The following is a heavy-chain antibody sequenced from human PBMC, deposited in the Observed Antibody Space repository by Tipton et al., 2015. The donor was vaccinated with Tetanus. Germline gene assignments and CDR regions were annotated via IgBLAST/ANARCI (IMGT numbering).Heavy chain of an antibody. CDR2: IFYSGNS. V-gene: IGHV4-59*02. Sequence: TLSLTCAVSGDSGSRYYWSWIRQPPGKALEWIGDIFYSGNSISNPSFRSRVTMSLDTSRKLFSLTLIAVTAADTAVYFCARGRMYAFPGSRICFDSWGQGTLVTVSS. CDR3: ARGRMYAFPGSRICFDS. D-gene: IGHD2-8*01. CDR1: GDSGSRYY. J-gene: IGHJ4*02.